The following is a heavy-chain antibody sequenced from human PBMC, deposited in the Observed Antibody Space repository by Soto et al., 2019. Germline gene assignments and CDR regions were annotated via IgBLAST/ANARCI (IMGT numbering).Heavy chain of an antibody. CDR3: ARDAGSSPPPPRSYSYGMDV. J-gene: IGHJ6*04. CDR2: ISAYNGNT. CDR1: GYTFTSYG. D-gene: IGHD6-6*01. Sequence: QVQLVQSGAEVKKPGASVKVSCKASGYTFTSYGISWVRQAPGQGLEWMGWISAYNGNTNYAQKLQGRVTMTTDTPTSTAYMELRSLRSDDTPVYYCARDAGSSPPPPRSYSYGMDVWGKGTTATVPS. V-gene: IGHV1-18*04.